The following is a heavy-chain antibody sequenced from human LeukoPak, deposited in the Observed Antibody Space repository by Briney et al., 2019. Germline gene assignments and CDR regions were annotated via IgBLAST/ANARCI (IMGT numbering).Heavy chain of an antibody. D-gene: IGHD5-24*01. CDR3: ATLRDGYEFDH. V-gene: IGHV4-59*01. Sequence: SETLSLTCTVSGGSISPFYWNWIRQPPGKGLEWIGYIYYSADTNYNPSLKGRVTISVDTSKNQFSLNLRSVTAADTAVYYCATLRDGYEFDHWGQGTLVTVSS. CDR1: GGSISPFY. J-gene: IGHJ4*02. CDR2: IYYSADT.